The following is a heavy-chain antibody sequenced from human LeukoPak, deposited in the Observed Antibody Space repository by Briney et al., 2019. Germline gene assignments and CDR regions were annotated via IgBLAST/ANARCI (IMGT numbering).Heavy chain of an antibody. J-gene: IGHJ4*02. D-gene: IGHD3-22*01. Sequence: WETLSLTCTVSGGSISSYYWSWLRQPPRKGLEWVGYIYYSVSTNYNPSLNSRVAVSVDTSKNQFSLKLSSVTAADTTVYYCASSYDSSGDYPRVFDYWGQGTLVTVSS. CDR3: ASSYDSSGDYPRVFDY. CDR2: IYYSVST. CDR1: GGSISSYY. V-gene: IGHV4-59*01.